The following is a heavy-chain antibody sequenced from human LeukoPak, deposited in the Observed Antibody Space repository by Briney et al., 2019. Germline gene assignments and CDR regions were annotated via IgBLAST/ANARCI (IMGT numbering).Heavy chain of an antibody. V-gene: IGHV3-21*01. Sequence: GGSLRLSCAASGFTFSSYSMNWVRQAPGKGLEWVSSISSSSRHIYYADSVKGRFTISRDNAKNSLYLQMNSLRAEDTAVYYCARADNHDILTGYSDYWGQGTLVTVSS. CDR1: GFTFSSYS. CDR3: ARADNHDILTGYSDY. D-gene: IGHD3-9*01. J-gene: IGHJ4*02. CDR2: ISSSSRHI.